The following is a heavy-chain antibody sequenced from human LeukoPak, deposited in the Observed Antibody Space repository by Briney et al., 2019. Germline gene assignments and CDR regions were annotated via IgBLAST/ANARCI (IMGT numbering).Heavy chain of an antibody. CDR2: IRYDGSNK. J-gene: IGHJ4*02. D-gene: IGHD3-3*01. CDR1: GFSISLYT. Sequence: PGGSLRLSCEASGFSISLYTMNWVRQAPGKGLEWVAFIRYDGSNKYYADSVKGRFTISRDNSKNTLYLQMNSLRAEDTAVYYCAKDGERDFWSGYYFDYWGQGTLVTVSS. V-gene: IGHV3-30*02. CDR3: AKDGERDFWSGYYFDY.